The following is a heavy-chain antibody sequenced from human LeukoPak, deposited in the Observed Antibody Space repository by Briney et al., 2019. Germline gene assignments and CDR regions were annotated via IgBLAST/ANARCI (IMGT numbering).Heavy chain of an antibody. CDR1: GGSFSGYY. CDR2: INHSGST. J-gene: IGHJ3*02. D-gene: IGHD3-16*02. V-gene: IGHV4-34*01. Sequence: PSETLSLTCAVYGGSFSGYYWSWIRQPPGKGLEWIGEINHSGSTNYNPSLKSRVTMSVDTSKNQFSLKLSSVTAAETAVYYCAREGRDYYDYVWGSHRPNAFDIWGQGTMVTVSS. CDR3: AREGRDYYDYVWGSHRPNAFDI.